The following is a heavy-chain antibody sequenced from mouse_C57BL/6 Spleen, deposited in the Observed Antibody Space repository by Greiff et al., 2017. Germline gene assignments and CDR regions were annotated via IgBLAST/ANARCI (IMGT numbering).Heavy chain of an antibody. D-gene: IGHD1-1*01. CDR3: ARAYYGSSYLAY. J-gene: IGHJ3*01. CDR2: ISYDGSN. V-gene: IGHV3-6*01. Sequence: ESGPGLVKPSQSLSLTCSVTGYSITSGYYWNWIRQFPGNKLEWMGYISYDGSNNYNPSLKNRISITRDTSKNQFFLKLNSVTTEDTATYYCARAYYGSSYLAYWGQGTLVTVSA. CDR1: GYSITSGYY.